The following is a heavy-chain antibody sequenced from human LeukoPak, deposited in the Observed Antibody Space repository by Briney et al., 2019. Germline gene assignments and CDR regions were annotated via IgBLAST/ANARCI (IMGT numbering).Heavy chain of an antibody. D-gene: IGHD2-15*01. CDR1: GGSFSGYY. J-gene: IGHJ6*03. Sequence: SETLSLTCAVYGGSFSGYYWSWIRQPPGKGLEWIGEINHSGGTNYNPSLKSRVTISVDTSKNQFSLKLSSVTAADTAVYYCARGVRYCSGGSCPLCYMDVWGKGTTVTVSS. CDR2: INHSGGT. CDR3: ARGVRYCSGGSCPLCYMDV. V-gene: IGHV4-34*01.